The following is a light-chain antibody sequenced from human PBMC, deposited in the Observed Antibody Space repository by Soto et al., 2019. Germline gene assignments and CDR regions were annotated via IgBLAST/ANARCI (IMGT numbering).Light chain of an antibody. CDR1: ENVRTF. Sequence: VLTQSTATLSLSPGVHTTLSCRASENVRTFVDWYQQKPGQAPRLLIYGASNRATDIPARFSGSGSGTDFTLTISNLEPEDFAVYYCQQRNNWPPVTFGGGTEVDI. J-gene: IGKJ4*01. V-gene: IGKV3-11*01. CDR3: QQRNNWPPVT. CDR2: GAS.